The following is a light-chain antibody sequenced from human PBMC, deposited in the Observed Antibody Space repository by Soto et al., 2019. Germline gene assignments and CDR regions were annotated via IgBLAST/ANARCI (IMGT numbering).Light chain of an antibody. J-gene: IGKJ4*01. Sequence: DIKMSQSPSTLSGSVGDRVTITCRASQTISSWLAWYQQKPGKAPKLLIYKASTLKSGVPSRFSGDGSGTDFTLTIDSLQPEDFATYYCQQSYSAPLTFGGGTKV. CDR3: QQSYSAPLT. CDR2: KAS. CDR1: QTISSW. V-gene: IGKV1-5*03.